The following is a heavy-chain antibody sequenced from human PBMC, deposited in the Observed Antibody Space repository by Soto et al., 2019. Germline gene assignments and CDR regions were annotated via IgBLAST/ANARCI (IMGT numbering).Heavy chain of an antibody. CDR3: ARRKLERLSYYYYGMDV. J-gene: IGHJ6*02. CDR2: IYPGDSDT. V-gene: IGHV5-51*01. Sequence: PXGSLKISCKGSGYSFTSYWIGWVRQMPGKGLEWMGIIYPGDSDTRYSPSFQGQVTISADKSISTAYLQWSSLKASDTAMYYCARRKLERLSYYYYGMDVWGQGTTVTVSS. CDR1: GYSFTSYW. D-gene: IGHD1-1*01.